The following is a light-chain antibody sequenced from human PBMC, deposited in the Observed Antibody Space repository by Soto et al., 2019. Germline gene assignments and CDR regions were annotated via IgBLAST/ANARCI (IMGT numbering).Light chain of an antibody. CDR3: ITKTSSISYV. V-gene: IGLV2-14*01. Sequence: QSALTQPASVSGSPGQSFTISCTGTTSDVGGYNYVSWYQQHPGKVPKLLIHEVSNRPSGVSNRFSGSKSGNTAPLTISGLQAEAEAAYFCITKTSSISYVFGTGTKGTVL. J-gene: IGLJ1*01. CDR1: TSDVGGYNY. CDR2: EVS.